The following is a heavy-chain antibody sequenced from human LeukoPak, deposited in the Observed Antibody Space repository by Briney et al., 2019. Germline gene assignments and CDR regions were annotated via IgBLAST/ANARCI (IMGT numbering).Heavy chain of an antibody. CDR3: ARDRRYCTNGVCYSNWFDP. CDR2: INPNSGGT. CDR1: GYTFTGYY. V-gene: IGHV1-2*02. J-gene: IGHJ5*02. Sequence: GASVKVSCKASGYTFTGYYMHWVRQAPGQGLEWMGWINPNSGGTNYAQKFQGRVTMTRDTSVSTAYMELSRLRSDDTAVYYCARDRRYCTNGVCYSNWFDPWGQGTLVTVSS. D-gene: IGHD2-8*01.